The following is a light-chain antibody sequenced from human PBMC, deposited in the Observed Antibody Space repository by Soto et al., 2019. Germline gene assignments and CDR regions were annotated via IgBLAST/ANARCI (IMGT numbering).Light chain of an antibody. Sequence: QMPKSPSTLSASVGDRVTLTWRASQSINSWLAWYQQKPGKAPKLLIYDASTLKSGVPSRLRASGSATEFTLTISSLQPDDFATYYFQQYNSYSWTFGSGTKVDSK. CDR3: QQYNSYSWT. CDR1: QSINSW. V-gene: IGKV1-5*01. CDR2: DAS. J-gene: IGKJ1*01.